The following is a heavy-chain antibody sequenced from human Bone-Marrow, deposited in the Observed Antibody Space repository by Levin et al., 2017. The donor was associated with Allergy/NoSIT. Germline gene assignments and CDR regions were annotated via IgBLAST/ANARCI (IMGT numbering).Heavy chain of an antibody. V-gene: IGHV3-21*01. Sequence: GGSLRLSCAASGFTFSSYSMNWVRQAPGKGLEWVSSISGSGTYIYFADSVKGRFTISRDNAKNSLYLQMNSLRAEDTAVYYCARSPSSADSPPYWGQGTLVTVSS. CDR1: GFTFSSYS. J-gene: IGHJ4*02. CDR3: ARSPSSADSPPY. D-gene: IGHD6-6*01. CDR2: ISGSGTYI.